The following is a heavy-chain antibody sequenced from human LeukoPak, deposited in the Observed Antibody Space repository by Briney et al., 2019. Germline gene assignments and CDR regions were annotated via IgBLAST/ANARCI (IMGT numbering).Heavy chain of an antibody. CDR2: IYYSGST. V-gene: IGHV4-59*01. J-gene: IGHJ5*02. Sequence: SETLSLTCTVSGGSISSYYWSWIRQPPGKGLEWIGYIYYSGSTNYNPSLKSRVTISVDTSKNQFSLKLSSVTAADTAVYYCARDQRIAGSVNWFDPWGQGTLVTVSS. D-gene: IGHD6-13*01. CDR3: ARDQRIAGSVNWFDP. CDR1: GGSISSYY.